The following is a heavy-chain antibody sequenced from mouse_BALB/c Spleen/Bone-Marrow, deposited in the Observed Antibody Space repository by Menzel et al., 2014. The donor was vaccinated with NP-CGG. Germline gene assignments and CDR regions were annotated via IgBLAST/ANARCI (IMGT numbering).Heavy chain of an antibody. CDR1: GFTFSNYG. J-gene: IGHJ2*01. CDR2: INSNGGST. V-gene: IGHV5-6-3*01. CDR3: ARGNYGNYVDYFDY. Sequence: EVNVVESGGGLVQPGGSLKLSCAASGFTFSNYGMSWVRQTPDKRLELVATINSNGGSTYYPDSVKGRFTISRDTAKNTLYLQMSSLKSEETAMYYCARGNYGNYVDYFDYWGQGTTLTVSS. D-gene: IGHD2-1*01.